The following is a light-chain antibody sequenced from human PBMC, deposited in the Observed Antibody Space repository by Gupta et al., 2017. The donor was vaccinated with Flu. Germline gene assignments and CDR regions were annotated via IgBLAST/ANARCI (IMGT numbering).Light chain of an antibody. Sequence: PSSLSASVGDRVTITCRASQSITTRLNWYQMKAGGAPKVMIYGAYNLQTGVPSRFSGSGSGTDFTLTIRSLQPEDFATYFCQQTFITPWTFGQGTKVESK. CDR3: QQTFITPWT. J-gene: IGKJ1*01. CDR1: QSITTR. CDR2: GAY. V-gene: IGKV1-39*01.